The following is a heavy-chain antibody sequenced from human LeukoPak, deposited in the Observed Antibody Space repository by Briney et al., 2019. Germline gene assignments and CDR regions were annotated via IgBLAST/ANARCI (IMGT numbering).Heavy chain of an antibody. D-gene: IGHD3-16*01. CDR1: GFTFSSYA. CDR3: AKDDDWGRYKH. J-gene: IGHJ1*01. V-gene: IGHV3-23*01. CDR2: INGSGGST. Sequence: GGSLRLSCAASGFTFSSYAMSWVRQAPGKGLEWVSDINGSGGSTYYADSVKGRFTISRDNSKNTLYLQMNSLRAEDTAMYYCAKDDDWGRYKHWGQGTLVTVSS.